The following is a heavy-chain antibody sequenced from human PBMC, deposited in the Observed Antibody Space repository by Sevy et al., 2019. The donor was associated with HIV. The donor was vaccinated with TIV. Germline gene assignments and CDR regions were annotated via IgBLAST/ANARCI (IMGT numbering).Heavy chain of an antibody. CDR3: ARAEAFGLLKNVFDL. CDR1: GDSMNSATYS. V-gene: IGHV4-30-2*01. Sequence: SETLSLTCEVSGDSMNSATYSWSWIRQPPGGGLEWIGYVYFSGGIYYNPSLESRVTISVDRSRNDFSLKLTSVTSADTPVYYCARAEAFGLLKNVFDLWGQGTTVTVSS. CDR2: VYFSGGI. J-gene: IGHJ3*01. D-gene: IGHD2-21*01.